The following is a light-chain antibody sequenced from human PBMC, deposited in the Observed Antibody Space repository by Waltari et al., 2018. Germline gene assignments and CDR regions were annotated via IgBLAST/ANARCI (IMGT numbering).Light chain of an antibody. CDR3: QQYHSVPLT. J-gene: IGKJ4*01. Sequence: DSHMTQSPYSLSAPVGDRVTITCQASQDIKKSLNWFHQKPGKAPKVLIFDASNSQTGAPSRFSGSGSGTDFTLTISSLQPEDMGTYYCQQYHSVPLTFGGGTKVEIK. CDR2: DAS. CDR1: QDIKKS. V-gene: IGKV1-33*01.